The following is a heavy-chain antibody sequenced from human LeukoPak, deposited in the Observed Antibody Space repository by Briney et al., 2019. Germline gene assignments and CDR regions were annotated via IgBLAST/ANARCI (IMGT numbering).Heavy chain of an antibody. Sequence: KASETLSLTCAVYGGSFSGYYWSWIRQPPGKGLEWIGYIYYSGSTNYNPSLKSRVTISVDTSKNQFSLKLSSVTAADTAVYYCARAKGRGGYYYYYMDVWGKGTTVTVSS. CDR3: ARAKGRGGYYYYYMDV. V-gene: IGHV4-59*01. J-gene: IGHJ6*03. CDR2: IYYSGST. D-gene: IGHD3-10*01. CDR1: GGSFSGYY.